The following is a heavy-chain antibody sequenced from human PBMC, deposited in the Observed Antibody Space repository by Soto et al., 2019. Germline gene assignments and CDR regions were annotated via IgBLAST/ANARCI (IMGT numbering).Heavy chain of an antibody. D-gene: IGHD3-10*01. CDR1: GDSISSYY. Sequence: SQTLSLTCTVSGDSISSYYWSWIRQPPGKGLEWIGYSYSSGTTNYNPSLRSRVTISVDTSKNQFSLKLRSETAADTAVYYCARRTGDYWGQGTLVTVSS. V-gene: IGHV4-59*08. CDR2: SYSSGTT. CDR3: ARRTGDY. J-gene: IGHJ4*02.